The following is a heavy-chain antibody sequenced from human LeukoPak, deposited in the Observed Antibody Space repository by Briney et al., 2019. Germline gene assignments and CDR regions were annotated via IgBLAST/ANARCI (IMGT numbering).Heavy chain of an antibody. Sequence: SETLSLTCTVSGGSISSSSYYWGWIRQPPGKGLEWIGSIYYSGSTYYNPSLKSRVTISVDTSKNQFSLKLSSVTAADTAVYYCARLEQLPDYWGQGTLVTVSS. CDR3: ARLEQLPDY. CDR1: GGSISSSSYY. D-gene: IGHD6-6*01. V-gene: IGHV4-39*01. J-gene: IGHJ4*02. CDR2: IYYSGST.